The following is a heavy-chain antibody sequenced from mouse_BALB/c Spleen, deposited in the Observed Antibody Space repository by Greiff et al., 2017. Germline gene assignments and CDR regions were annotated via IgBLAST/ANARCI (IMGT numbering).Heavy chain of an antibody. CDR2: ISDGGSYT. CDR1: GFTFSDYY. Sequence: EVKLVESGGGLVKPGGSLKLSCAASGFTFSDYYMYWVRQTPEKRLEWVATISDGGSYTYYPDSVKGRFTISRDNAKNNLYLQMSSLKSEDTAMYYCARDGAYYNAMDYWGQGTSVTVSS. J-gene: IGHJ4*01. CDR3: ARDGAYYNAMDY. V-gene: IGHV5-4*02. D-gene: IGHD2-12*01.